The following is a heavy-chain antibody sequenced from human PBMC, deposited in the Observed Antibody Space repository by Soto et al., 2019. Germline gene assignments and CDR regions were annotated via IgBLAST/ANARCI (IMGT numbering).Heavy chain of an antibody. V-gene: IGHV4-59*01. Sequence: KPSETLFLTCTVSGGSITSSYWSWIRRPPGKGLEWIAYIYDTGISGYTPSTSYNPSLKSRVTMSVDTSKSQFSLKLTSVTAADTAVYYCARGEDAFFYYGLDVWGQGITVTVSS. CDR1: GGSITSSY. CDR2: IYDTGISGYTPST. CDR3: ARGEDAFFYYGLDV. J-gene: IGHJ6*02.